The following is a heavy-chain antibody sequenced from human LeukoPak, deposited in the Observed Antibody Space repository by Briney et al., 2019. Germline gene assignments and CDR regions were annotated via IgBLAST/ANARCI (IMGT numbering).Heavy chain of an antibody. CDR3: AGLIAVAGTGFDY. V-gene: IGHV4-59*01. Sequence: SETLSLICTVSGGSISSYYWSWIRQPPGKGLEWIGYIYYSGSTNYNPSLKSRVTISVDTSKNQFSLKLSSVTAADTAVYYCAGLIAVAGTGFDYGGQGTLVTVSS. D-gene: IGHD6-19*01. CDR1: GGSISSYY. J-gene: IGHJ4*02. CDR2: IYYSGST.